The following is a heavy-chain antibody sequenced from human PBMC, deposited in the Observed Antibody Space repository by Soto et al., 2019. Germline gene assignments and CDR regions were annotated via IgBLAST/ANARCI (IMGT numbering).Heavy chain of an antibody. J-gene: IGHJ4*02. CDR2: INHSGST. V-gene: IGHV4-34*01. Sequence: QVQLQQWGAGLLKPSETLSLTCAVYGGSFSGYYWSWIRQPPGKGLEWIGEINHSGSTNYNPSLKSRVPISVATSKNQFSLKLSSVTAADTAVYYCARVRGFTVVTPGALGYFDYWGQGTLVTVSS. CDR1: GGSFSGYY. D-gene: IGHD2-15*01. CDR3: ARVRGFTVVTPGALGYFDY.